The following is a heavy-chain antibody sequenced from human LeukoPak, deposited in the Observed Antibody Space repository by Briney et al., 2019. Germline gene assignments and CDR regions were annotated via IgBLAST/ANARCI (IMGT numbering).Heavy chain of an antibody. J-gene: IGHJ4*01. Sequence: GGSLRLSCAASGFTFSSYAMSWVRQAPGKGLEWVSAISGSGGSTYYADSVKGRFTISRDNSKNTLYLQMNSLRAEDTAVYYCAKDRISTVTPTCFDYWGQEPWSPSPQ. CDR3: AKDRISTVTPTCFDY. V-gene: IGHV3-23*01. CDR2: ISGSGGST. D-gene: IGHD4-17*01. CDR1: GFTFSSYA.